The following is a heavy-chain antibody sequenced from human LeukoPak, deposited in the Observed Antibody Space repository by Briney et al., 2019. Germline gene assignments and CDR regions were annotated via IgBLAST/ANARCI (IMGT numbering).Heavy chain of an antibody. CDR3: VNIVVVPAGNWFDP. D-gene: IGHD2-2*01. CDR1: GGSISTYH. V-gene: IGHV4-59*12. Sequence: SETLSLTCTVSGGSISTYHWSWIRQPPGKGLEWIGYIYFSESTNYNPSLKSRVTISVDTSKNQFSLKLSSVTAADTAVYYCVNIVVVPAGNWFDPWGQGTLVTVSS. J-gene: IGHJ5*02. CDR2: IYFSEST.